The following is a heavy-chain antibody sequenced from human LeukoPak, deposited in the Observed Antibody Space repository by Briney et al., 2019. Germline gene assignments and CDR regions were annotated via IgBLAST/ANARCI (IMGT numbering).Heavy chain of an antibody. CDR3: AREGQEWLVRGYFDL. J-gene: IGHJ2*01. CDR2: VYYSGTT. V-gene: IGHV4-39*06. CDR1: GGSIRSSDRY. Sequence: KTSETLSLTCSVSGGSIRSSDRYWGWIRQPPGKGLEWIGNVYYSGTTYYNPSLKSRITIVVDTSKNQFHLQLSSVTAADTAVYYCAREGQEWLVRGYFDLWGRGTLATVSS. D-gene: IGHD6-19*01.